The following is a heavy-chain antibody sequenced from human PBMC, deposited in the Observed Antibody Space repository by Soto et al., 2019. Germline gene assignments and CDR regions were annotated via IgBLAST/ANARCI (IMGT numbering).Heavy chain of an antibody. V-gene: IGHV4-39*01. CDR1: GGSISSSSYY. CDR2: IYYSGST. Sequence: SETLSLACTVSGGSISSSSYYWGWIRQPPGKGLEWIGSIYYSGSTYYNPSLKSRVTISVDTSKNQFSLKLSSVTAADTAVYYCARRYASAFDFWGQGTMVTVSS. J-gene: IGHJ3*01. D-gene: IGHD2-8*01. CDR3: ARRYASAFDF.